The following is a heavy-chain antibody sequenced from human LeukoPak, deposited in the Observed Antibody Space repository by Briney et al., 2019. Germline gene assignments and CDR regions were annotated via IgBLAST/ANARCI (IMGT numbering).Heavy chain of an antibody. CDR2: INPNSGGT. J-gene: IGHJ4*02. CDR1: GYTFTGYY. CDR3: ATFNWNSVVVPAAPHFDY. D-gene: IGHD2-2*01. Sequence: GASVKVSCKASGYTFTGYYMHWVRQAPGQGLEWMGWINPNSGGTNYAQKFQGRVTMTRDTSISTAYMELSRLRSDDPAVYYCATFNWNSVVVPAAPHFDYWGQGTLVTVSS. V-gene: IGHV1-2*02.